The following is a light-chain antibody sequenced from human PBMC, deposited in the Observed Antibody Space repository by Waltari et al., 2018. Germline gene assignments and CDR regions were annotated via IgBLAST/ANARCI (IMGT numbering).Light chain of an antibody. CDR2: GAT. Sequence: EIVMTQSPATLSVSPGERVTLSCRASQSVRTYVAWYQQQPGLAPRLLVYGATTRATGIPAKVSGSGSGTEFTLTISSLESEDSAVYFCQQYNNWPPEFGQGTRLEIQ. J-gene: IGKJ5*01. CDR1: QSVRTY. CDR3: QQYNNWPPE. V-gene: IGKV3-15*01.